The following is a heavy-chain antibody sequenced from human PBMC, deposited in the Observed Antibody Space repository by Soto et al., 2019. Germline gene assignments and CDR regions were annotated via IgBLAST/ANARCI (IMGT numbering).Heavy chain of an antibody. Sequence: QVQLQESGPGLVKPSETLSLTCTVSGGSISGSYWSWIRQPPGKGLEWIGYIYYSGSTNYNPSLKRRVTVSVDTSKNQFSLKLSSVTAADTAVYYCARDSRSTVTMFDYWGQGTLVTVSS. CDR2: IYYSGST. CDR1: GGSISGSY. D-gene: IGHD4-17*01. J-gene: IGHJ4*02. CDR3: ARDSRSTVTMFDY. V-gene: IGHV4-59*01.